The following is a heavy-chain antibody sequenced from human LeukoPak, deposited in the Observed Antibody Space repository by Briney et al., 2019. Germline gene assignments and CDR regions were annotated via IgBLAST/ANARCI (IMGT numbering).Heavy chain of an antibody. CDR2: INTNTGNP. CDR1: EYTFTSYA. CDR3: VRQYSGYESLYFDS. V-gene: IGHV7-4-1*02. Sequence: ASVKVSCKASEYTFTSYAMNWVRQAPGQGLEWMGWINTNTGNPTYAQGFTGRFVFSLDSSVSTAYLQISSLKAEDIAVYYCVRQYSGYESLYFDSWGQGTLVTVSS. D-gene: IGHD5-12*01. J-gene: IGHJ4*02.